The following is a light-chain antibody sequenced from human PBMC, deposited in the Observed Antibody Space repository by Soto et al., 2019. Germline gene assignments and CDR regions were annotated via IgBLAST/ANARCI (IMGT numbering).Light chain of an antibody. CDR2: GAS. CDR1: QSVRNNY. CDR3: PQYGSSPRT. Sequence: IVLTQSPGTLALSPGERATLSCRASQSVRNNYLAWYQQKNGQAPRLLIYGASNRATGIPDRFSGSVSGTDFTLTISRLEPEDFARYYCPQYGSSPRTFGQGTKVEI. J-gene: IGKJ1*01. V-gene: IGKV3-20*01.